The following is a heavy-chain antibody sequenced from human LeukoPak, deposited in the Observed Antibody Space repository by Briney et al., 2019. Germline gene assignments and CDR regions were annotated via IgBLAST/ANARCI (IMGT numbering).Heavy chain of an antibody. CDR3: TTGGGRSADFDY. CDR1: GFTFSNAW. D-gene: IGHD1-26*01. V-gene: IGHV3-15*01. J-gene: IGHJ4*02. CDR2: IKSKTDGGTT. Sequence: GGSLRLSCAASGFTFSNAWMSWGRQAPGKGLEWGGRIKSKTDGGTTDYAAPVKGRFTISRDDSKNTLYLQMNSLKTEDTAVYYCTTGGGRSADFDYWGQGTLVTVSS.